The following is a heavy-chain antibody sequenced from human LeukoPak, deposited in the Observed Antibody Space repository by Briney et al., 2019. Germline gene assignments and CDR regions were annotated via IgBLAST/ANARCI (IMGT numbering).Heavy chain of an antibody. Sequence: GGSLRLSCAASGFTSSTYGMHWVRQAPGKGLEWVAFIRYDGSNKYYADSVKGRFTISRDNSKNTLYLQMNSLRAEDTAVYYCAKDLTGITAAWGQGTLVTVSS. J-gene: IGHJ5*02. CDR1: GFTSSTYG. V-gene: IGHV3-30*02. CDR2: IRYDGSNK. D-gene: IGHD6-13*01. CDR3: AKDLTGITAA.